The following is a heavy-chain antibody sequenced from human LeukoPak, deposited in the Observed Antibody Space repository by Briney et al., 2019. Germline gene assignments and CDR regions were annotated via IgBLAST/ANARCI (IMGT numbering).Heavy chain of an antibody. D-gene: IGHD3-3*01. CDR3: ANDALRHGDLYYFAY. J-gene: IGHJ4*02. CDR2: VWYDGVKK. CDR1: GFTFSSYA. V-gene: IGHV3-33*06. Sequence: GGSLRLSCAASGFTFSSYAMHWVRQAPGKGLEWVAVVWYDGVKKYYLDSVEGRFTVSRANSRNTLYLQMDSLRAEDTAVYFCANDALRHGDLYYFAYWGQGTSVIVSS.